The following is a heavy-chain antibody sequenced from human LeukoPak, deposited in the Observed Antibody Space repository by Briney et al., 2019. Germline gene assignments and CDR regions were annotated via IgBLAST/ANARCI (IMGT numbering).Heavy chain of an antibody. V-gene: IGHV4-30-4*01. J-gene: IGHJ4*02. CDR1: GGSISSGDYY. Sequence: SETLSLTCTVSGGSISSGDYYWSWIRQPPGKGLEWIGYIYYSGSTYYNPSLKSRVTISVDTSKNQFSLKLSSVTAADTAVYYCARQVITIFGVVTYYFDYWGQGTLVTVSS. D-gene: IGHD3-3*01. CDR2: IYYSGST. CDR3: ARQVITIFGVVTYYFDY.